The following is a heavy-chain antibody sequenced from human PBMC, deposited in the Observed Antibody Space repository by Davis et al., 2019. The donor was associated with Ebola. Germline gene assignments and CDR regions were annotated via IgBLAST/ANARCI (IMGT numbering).Heavy chain of an antibody. D-gene: IGHD4-11*01. CDR3: ARDSNYRFDF. CDR1: GFTVSSSY. J-gene: IGHJ4*02. Sequence: GESLKISCTASGFTVSSSYMTWVRQAPEKGLEWVSVLNSGGSTKYTDSVKGRFTISRDDSKNTLYQMNSLRAEDTAVYYCARDSNYRFDFWGQGTLVTVSS. CDR2: LNSGGST. V-gene: IGHV3-53*01.